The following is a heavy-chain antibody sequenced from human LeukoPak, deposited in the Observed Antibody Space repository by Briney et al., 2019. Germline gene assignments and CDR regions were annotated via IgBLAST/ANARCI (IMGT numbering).Heavy chain of an antibody. Sequence: GESLKISCKGSGYSFTTYWIGWVRQMPGKGLAWMGIIYPGDSDTRYSPSFPGQVTISADNSISTAYLQWSSLKASDTAMYYCAGSGVVTFCQYMDVWGTGTTVTVSS. J-gene: IGHJ6*03. D-gene: IGHD3-3*01. CDR2: IYPGDSDT. V-gene: IGHV5-51*01. CDR3: AGSGVVTFCQYMDV. CDR1: GYSFTTYW.